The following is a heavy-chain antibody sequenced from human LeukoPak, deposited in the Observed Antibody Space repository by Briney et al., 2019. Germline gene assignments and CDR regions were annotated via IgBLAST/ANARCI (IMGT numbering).Heavy chain of an antibody. V-gene: IGHV3-53*01. CDR3: ARDPPLYGDYAHYYYYGMDV. D-gene: IGHD4-17*01. J-gene: IGHJ6*02. CDR1: GFNVRRDY. CDR2: FYNGGSI. Sequence: QSGGSLRLSCTASGFNVRRDYMTWVRQAPGKGLEWVSVFYNGGSIYYPDSVRGRFTISRDNSKNTVYLQMDSLRVEDTAVYFCARDPPLYGDYAHYYYYGMDVWGQGTTVTVSS.